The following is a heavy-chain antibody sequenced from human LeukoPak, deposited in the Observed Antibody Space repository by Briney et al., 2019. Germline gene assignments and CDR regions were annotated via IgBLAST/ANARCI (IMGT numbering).Heavy chain of an antibody. CDR2: INPSGGST. CDR1: GYTFTSYY. Sequence: ASVKVSCKASGYTFTSYYMHWVRQAPGQGLEWMGIINPSGGSTSYAQKFQGRATMTRDTSTSTVYMELSSLRSEDTAVYYCAREESVVTWTGNFDYWGQGTLVTVSS. V-gene: IGHV1-46*01. J-gene: IGHJ4*02. CDR3: AREESVVTWTGNFDY. D-gene: IGHD3/OR15-3a*01.